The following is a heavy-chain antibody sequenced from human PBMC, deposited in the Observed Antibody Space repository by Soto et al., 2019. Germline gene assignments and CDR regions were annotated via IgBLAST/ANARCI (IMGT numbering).Heavy chain of an antibody. Sequence: GGSLRLSCEASTFAFSSYWMHWVRQAPGKGPVWVSRINPDASRIDYADPVKGRFTISRDNARNTLYLQMNSLRGEDTALYYCATAGNFRFDYWGQGTLVTVSS. CDR1: TFAFSSYW. J-gene: IGHJ4*02. CDR3: ATAGNFRFDY. CDR2: INPDASRI. V-gene: IGHV3-74*01. D-gene: IGHD3-3*01.